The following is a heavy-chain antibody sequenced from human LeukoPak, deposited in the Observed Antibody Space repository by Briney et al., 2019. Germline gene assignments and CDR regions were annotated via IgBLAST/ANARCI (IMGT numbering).Heavy chain of an antibody. D-gene: IGHD6-13*01. Sequence: SETLSLTCTVSGGSISSGSYYWGWVRQPPGEGLEWIGSISYSGTTYYNLSLKSRVTLSVDTSKSQFSLKLSSVTAADTALYYCARHLRGGSIWFDYWGQGTLVTVSS. CDR2: ISYSGTT. V-gene: IGHV4-39*01. CDR3: ARHLRGGSIWFDY. J-gene: IGHJ4*02. CDR1: GGSISSGSYY.